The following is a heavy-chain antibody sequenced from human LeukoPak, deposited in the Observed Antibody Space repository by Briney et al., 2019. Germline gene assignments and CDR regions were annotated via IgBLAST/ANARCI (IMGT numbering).Heavy chain of an antibody. V-gene: IGHV1-2*02. D-gene: IGHD2-2*01. Sequence: GASVKVSCKASGYTFTGYYMHWVRQAPGQGLEWRGWINPNSVGTNYAQKFQGRVTMTRYTSISTAYMELSRLRSDDTAVYYCARGYCSSTSCYDWFDPWGQGTLVTVSS. CDR2: INPNSVGT. J-gene: IGHJ5*02. CDR1: GYTFTGYY. CDR3: ARGYCSSTSCYDWFDP.